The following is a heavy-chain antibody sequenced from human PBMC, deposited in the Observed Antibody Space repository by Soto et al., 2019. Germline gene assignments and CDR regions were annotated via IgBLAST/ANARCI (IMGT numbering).Heavy chain of an antibody. V-gene: IGHV4-59*01. Sequence: SETLSLTCTVSGGSISSYYWSWIRQPPGKGLEWIGYIYYSGSTNYNPSLKSRVTISVDTSKNQFSLKLSSVTAADTAVYYCARGRRDYDILTGYYTGYYFDYWGQETLVTVSS. D-gene: IGHD3-9*01. CDR3: ARGRRDYDILTGYYTGYYFDY. CDR2: IYYSGST. J-gene: IGHJ4*02. CDR1: GGSISSYY.